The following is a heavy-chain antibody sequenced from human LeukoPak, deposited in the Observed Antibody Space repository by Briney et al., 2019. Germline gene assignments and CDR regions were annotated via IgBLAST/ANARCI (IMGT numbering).Heavy chain of an antibody. CDR1: GFTVSSNC. CDR3: AREYCSGGSCYPDY. D-gene: IGHD2-15*01. V-gene: IGHV3-53*01. J-gene: IGHJ4*02. CDR2: IYSGGST. Sequence: GGSLRLSCAASGFTVSSNCMSWVRQAPGKGLEWVSVIYSGGSTYYADSVKGRFTISRDSSKNTLYLQMNSLRAEDTAVYYCAREYCSGGSCYPDYWGQGTLVTVSS.